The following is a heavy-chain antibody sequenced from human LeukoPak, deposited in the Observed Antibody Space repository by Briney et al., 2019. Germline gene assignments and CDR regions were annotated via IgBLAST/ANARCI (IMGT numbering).Heavy chain of an antibody. Sequence: ASVKVSCEASSYTFTSYGISWVRQAPGQGLEWMGWISAYNGNTNYAQKLQGRVTMTTDTSTSTAYMELRSLRSDDTAVYYCARTEWVGTYWFDPWGQGTLVTVSS. J-gene: IGHJ5*02. CDR1: SYTFTSYG. V-gene: IGHV1-18*01. D-gene: IGHD2-21*02. CDR3: ARTEWVGTYWFDP. CDR2: ISAYNGNT.